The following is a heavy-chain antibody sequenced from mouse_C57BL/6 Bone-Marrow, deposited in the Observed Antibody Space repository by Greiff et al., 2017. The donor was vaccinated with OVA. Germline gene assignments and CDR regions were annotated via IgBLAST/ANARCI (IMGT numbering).Heavy chain of an antibody. CDR2: IHPNSGST. D-gene: IGHD2-10*01. J-gene: IGHJ1*03. Sequence: QVQLQQPGAELVKPGASVKLSCKASGYTFTSYWMHWVKQRPGQGLEWIGMIHPNSGSTNYNEKFKSKATLTVDKSSSTAYMQLSSLTSEDSAVYYCARCSYLFYCYFDVWGTGTTVTVSA. V-gene: IGHV1-64*01. CDR3: ARCSYLFYCYFDV. CDR1: GYTFTSYW.